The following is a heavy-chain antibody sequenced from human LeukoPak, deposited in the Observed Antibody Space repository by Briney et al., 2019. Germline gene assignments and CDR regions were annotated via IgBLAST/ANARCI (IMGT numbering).Heavy chain of an antibody. Sequence: GGSLRLSCAASGFTFSRYSMNWVRQAPGKGLEWVSSISSSSSYIYYADSVKGRFTISRDNAKNSLYLQMNSLRAEDTAVYYCARELDTVFDYWGQGTLVTVSS. CDR2: ISSSSSYI. J-gene: IGHJ4*02. CDR1: GFTFSRYS. V-gene: IGHV3-21*01. D-gene: IGHD5-18*01. CDR3: ARELDTVFDY.